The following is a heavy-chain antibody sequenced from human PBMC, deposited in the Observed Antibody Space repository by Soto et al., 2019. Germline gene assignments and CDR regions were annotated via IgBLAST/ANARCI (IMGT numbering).Heavy chain of an antibody. CDR2: ISLSGSTI. J-gene: IGHJ4*02. Sequence: GGSLRLSCAASGFAFSNYEMNWVRQAPGKGLEWVSYISLSGSTIYYADSVKGRFTISRDDAKNSLYLQMDSLRADDTAVYYCARESFSASPNFFDYWGQGTLVTV. D-gene: IGHD3-3*02. CDR3: ARESFSASPNFFDY. V-gene: IGHV3-48*03. CDR1: GFAFSNYE.